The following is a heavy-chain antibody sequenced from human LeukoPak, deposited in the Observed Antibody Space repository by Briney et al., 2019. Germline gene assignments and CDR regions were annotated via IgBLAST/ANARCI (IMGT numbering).Heavy chain of an antibody. Sequence: PSETLSLTRTVSGFSISSDYYRGWIRQPPGKGLEWLGSVSHSGITYYNSSLNSRVTISVDTSKNHFSLTVNSVTAADTAVYYCARLVIPWGQGILVTVSS. CDR2: VSHSGIT. D-gene: IGHD3-10*01. J-gene: IGHJ5*02. CDR1: GFSISSDYY. CDR3: ARLVIP. V-gene: IGHV4-38-2*02.